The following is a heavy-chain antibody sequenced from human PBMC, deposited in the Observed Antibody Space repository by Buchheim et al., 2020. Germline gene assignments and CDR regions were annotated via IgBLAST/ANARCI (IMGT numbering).Heavy chain of an antibody. Sequence: QVQLVESGGGVVQPGRSLRLSCAASGFTFSSYGMHWVRPAPGKGLEWVAVISYVGSNKYYVDSVKGRFTISRDNSKNTLYLQMNSLRAEDTAVYYCAKDLARIHLLIWDSIAEYYYYGMDVWGQGTT. V-gene: IGHV3-30*18. CDR2: ISYVGSNK. J-gene: IGHJ6*02. D-gene: IGHD3/OR15-3a*01. CDR1: GFTFSSYG. CDR3: AKDLARIHLLIWDSIAEYYYYGMDV.